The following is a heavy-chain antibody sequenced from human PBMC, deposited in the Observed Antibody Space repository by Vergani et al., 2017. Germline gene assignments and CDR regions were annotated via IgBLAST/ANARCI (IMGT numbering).Heavy chain of an antibody. J-gene: IGHJ5*02. CDR3: SRELRLLYNRFDP. Sequence: QVQLVESGGGVVQPGSSLRLSCAASGFTFNQYGMHWVRQAPGTGLEWLAVTWSDGNNKQYAASGKGRFTISRDNSKSTMYLQMNSLRDEDTGVYYCSRELRLLYNRFDPWGQGTLVTVSS. CDR1: GFTFNQYG. V-gene: IGHV3-33*01. CDR2: TWSDGNNK. D-gene: IGHD1-14*01.